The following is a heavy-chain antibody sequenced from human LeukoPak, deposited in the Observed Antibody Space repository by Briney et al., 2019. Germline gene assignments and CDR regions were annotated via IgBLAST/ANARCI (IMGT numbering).Heavy chain of an antibody. Sequence: SETLSLTCTVSGGSISSGGYYWSWIRQHPGKGLEWIGYIYYSGSTYYNPSLKSRVTISVDTSKNQFSLKLSSVTAADTAVYYCARDRGNRGSYYYGFDPWGQGTLVTVSS. D-gene: IGHD1-26*01. CDR1: GGSISSGGYY. V-gene: IGHV4-31*03. CDR2: IYYSGST. J-gene: IGHJ5*02. CDR3: ARDRGNRGSYYYGFDP.